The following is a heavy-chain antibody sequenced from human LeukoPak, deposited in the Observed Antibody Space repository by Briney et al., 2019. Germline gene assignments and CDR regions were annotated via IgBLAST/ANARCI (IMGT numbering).Heavy chain of an antibody. CDR2: ISFDGSNT. V-gene: IGHV3-30*18. CDR1: GFTFKSYG. Sequence: GGSLRLSCAASGFTFKSYGMHWVRQTPGKGLEWVAVISFDGSNTYYADSVKGRFTISRDNSKNTLYLQMNSLRAEDMALYYCAKEGSGVAGGAFDIWGQGTMVTVSS. D-gene: IGHD6-19*01. CDR3: AKEGSGVAGGAFDI. J-gene: IGHJ3*02.